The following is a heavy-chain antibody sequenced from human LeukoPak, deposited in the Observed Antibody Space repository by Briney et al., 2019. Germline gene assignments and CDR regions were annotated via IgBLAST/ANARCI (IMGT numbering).Heavy chain of an antibody. V-gene: IGHV4-34*01. CDR2: INHSGNT. J-gene: IGHJ6*03. D-gene: IGHD3-10*01. CDR3: ARGGYGSGWDYMDV. CDR1: GGSFSGYY. Sequence: SETLSLTCAVYGGSFSGYYWNWIRQPPGKGLEWIGGINHSGNTNYNPSLKNRVTISVDTSKNQFSLKLSSVTAADTAVYYCARGGYGSGWDYMDVWGEGTTVTVSS.